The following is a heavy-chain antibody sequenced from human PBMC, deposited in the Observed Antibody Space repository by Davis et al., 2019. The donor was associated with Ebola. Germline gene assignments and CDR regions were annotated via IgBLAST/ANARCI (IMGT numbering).Heavy chain of an antibody. CDR2: ISYDGSNK. CDR1: GFTFSSYG. D-gene: IGHD3-22*01. V-gene: IGHV3-30*03. J-gene: IGHJ4*02. Sequence: GESLKISCAASGFTFSSYGMHWVRQAPGKGLEWVAVISYDGSNKYYADSVKGRFTISRDNSKNTLYLQMNSLRAEDTAVYYCARTGYYYDSSGYPYWGQGTLVTVSS. CDR3: ARTGYYYDSSGYPY.